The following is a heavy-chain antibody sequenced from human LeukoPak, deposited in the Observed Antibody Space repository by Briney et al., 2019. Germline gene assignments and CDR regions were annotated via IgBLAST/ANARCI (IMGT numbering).Heavy chain of an antibody. CDR3: ARAPEFSSGWLLDC. CDR2: IHTSGST. V-gene: IGHV4-4*07. J-gene: IGHJ4*02. Sequence: SETLSLTCSVSGGSITTFYWSWIRQSAGKGLEWIGRIHTSGSTNYNPSLKSRVTMSVDTSKNQFSLKVSSVTAADAGVYYCARAPEFSSGWLLDCWGQGSLVTVSS. CDR1: GGSITTFY. D-gene: IGHD6-19*01.